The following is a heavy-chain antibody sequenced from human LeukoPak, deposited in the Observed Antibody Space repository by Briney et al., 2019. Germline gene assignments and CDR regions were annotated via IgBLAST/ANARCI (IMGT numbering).Heavy chain of an antibody. J-gene: IGHJ4*02. Sequence: GGSLRLSCAATGFTFSGYGMTWVRQAPGKGLEWVSGITGSGATTYYAESVKGRFTISRDNSKNTLYLKMNSLRAEDTAVYYCARVTVSSSEVILDYWGQGSLVTVSS. CDR2: ITGSGATT. D-gene: IGHD1-20*01. V-gene: IGHV3-23*01. CDR3: ARVTVSSSEVILDY. CDR1: GFTFSGYG.